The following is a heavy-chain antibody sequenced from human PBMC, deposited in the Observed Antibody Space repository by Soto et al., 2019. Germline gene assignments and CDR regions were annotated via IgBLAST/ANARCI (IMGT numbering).Heavy chain of an antibody. D-gene: IGHD6-19*01. CDR3: AKVRAVAMTFNYYYYGMDV. CDR1: GFTFSSYA. V-gene: IGHV3-23*01. CDR2: ISGSGGST. J-gene: IGHJ6*02. Sequence: GGSLRLSCAASGFTFSSYAMSWVRQAPGKGLEWVSAISGSGGSTYYADSVKGRFTISRDNSKNTPYLQMNSLRAEDTAVYYCAKVRAVAMTFNYYYYGMDVWGQGTTVTVSS.